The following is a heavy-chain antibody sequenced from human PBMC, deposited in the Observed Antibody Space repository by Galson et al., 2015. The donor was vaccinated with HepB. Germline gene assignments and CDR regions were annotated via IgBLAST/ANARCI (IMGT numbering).Heavy chain of an antibody. J-gene: IGHJ6*03. CDR3: ARDLRLETTVXALGYYYMDV. CDR1: GYXFXXYY. D-gene: IGHD4-11*01. CDR2: XTPSGXST. Sequence: SVKVSCKASGYXFXXYYXXWVRQAXXXGLEWMGIXTPSGXSTSYAQKFQGRVXMTRDTSTSTVYMELSSLRSEXTAVYYXARDLRLETTVXALGYYYMDVWGKGTXXTVSS. V-gene: IGHV1-46*01.